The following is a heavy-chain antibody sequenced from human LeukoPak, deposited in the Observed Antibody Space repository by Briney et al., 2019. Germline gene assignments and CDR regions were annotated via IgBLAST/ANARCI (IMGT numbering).Heavy chain of an antibody. Sequence: GGSLRLSCAASGFTFSSHSMHWIRQAPGKGLEWVSFISSNSSTMYYADSVKGRFTISRDNAKNSLYLQMNSLRAEDTAVYYCARDGYSYGNFDYWGQGTLVTVSS. J-gene: IGHJ4*02. CDR2: ISSNSSTM. CDR3: ARDGYSYGNFDY. CDR1: GFTFSSHS. V-gene: IGHV3-48*04. D-gene: IGHD5-18*01.